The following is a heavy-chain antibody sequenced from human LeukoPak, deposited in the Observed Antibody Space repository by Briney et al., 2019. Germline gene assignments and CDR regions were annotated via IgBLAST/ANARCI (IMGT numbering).Heavy chain of an antibody. CDR2: IIPIFGTA. CDR1: GGTFSSYA. CDR3: GGYCSSTSCYTEVDAFDI. Sequence: ASVKVSCKASGGTFSSYAISWVRQAPGQGLEWMGGIIPIFGTANYAQKFQGRVTITADESTSTAYMELSSLGSEDTAVYCCGGYCSSTSCYTEVDAFDIWGQGTMVTVSS. V-gene: IGHV1-69*13. J-gene: IGHJ3*02. D-gene: IGHD2-2*02.